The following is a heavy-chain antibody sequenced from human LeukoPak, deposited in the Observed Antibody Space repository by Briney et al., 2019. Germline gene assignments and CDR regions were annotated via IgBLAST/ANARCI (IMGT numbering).Heavy chain of an antibody. CDR1: GGSISSSSYY. CDR3: ARRYRNWNDEDDAFDI. D-gene: IGHD1-20*01. J-gene: IGHJ3*02. CDR2: IYYSGST. V-gene: IGHV4-39*01. Sequence: SETLSLTCTVFGGSISSSSYYWGWIRQPPGKGLEWIGSIYYSGSTYYNPSLKSRVTISVDTSKNQFSLKLSSVTAADTAVYYCARRYRNWNDEDDAFDIWGQGTMVTVSS.